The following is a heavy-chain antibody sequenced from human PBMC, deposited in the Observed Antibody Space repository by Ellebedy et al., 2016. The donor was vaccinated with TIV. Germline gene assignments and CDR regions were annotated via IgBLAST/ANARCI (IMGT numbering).Heavy chain of an antibody. CDR2: IYQDGSDQ. J-gene: IGHJ5*02. V-gene: IGHV3-7*01. Sequence: PGGSLRLSCAASGFSFRSYWMSWVRQAPGKGPEWVANIYQDGSDQYYVDSVKGRFTISRDNANNSLFLQMNSLRAEDTAVYYCARRGSYGDYAVQVNSWFDPWGRGTLVTVSS. CDR3: ARRGSYGDYAVQVNSWFDP. CDR1: GFSFRSYW. D-gene: IGHD4-17*01.